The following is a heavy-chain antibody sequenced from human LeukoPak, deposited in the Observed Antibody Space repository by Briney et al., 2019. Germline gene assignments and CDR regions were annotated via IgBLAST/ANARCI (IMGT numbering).Heavy chain of an antibody. V-gene: IGHV3-23*01. CDR2: ISGSGGST. D-gene: IGHD4-17*01. CDR1: GFTFSSYA. J-gene: IGHJ4*02. CDR3: AKGGSHDYGDYDYYYFDY. Sequence: PGGSLRLSCAASGFTFSSYAMSWVRQAPGKGLEWVSAISGSGGSTYYADSVKGRFTISRDNSKNTLYLQMNSLRAEDTAVYYCAKGGSHDYGDYDYYYFDYWGQGTLVTVSS.